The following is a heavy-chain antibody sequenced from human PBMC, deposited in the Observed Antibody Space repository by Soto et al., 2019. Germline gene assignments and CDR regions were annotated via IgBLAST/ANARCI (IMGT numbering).Heavy chain of an antibody. D-gene: IGHD2-21*02. V-gene: IGHV4-38-2*02. J-gene: IGHJ4*02. CDR1: CFSISRGYY. CDR3: AREKVGTTFFDN. CDR2: IYPSVSS. Sequence: SETLSLTCIVSCFSISRGYYWSWVRQPPGKGLEWIGSIYPSVSSYHNPSLATRLRLSIDTSKNQFTLNLTSVTAADTALYFCAREKVGTTFFDNWGQGIQITAPQ.